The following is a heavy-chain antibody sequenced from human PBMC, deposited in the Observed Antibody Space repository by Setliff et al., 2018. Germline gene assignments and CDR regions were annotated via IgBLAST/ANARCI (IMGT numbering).Heavy chain of an antibody. J-gene: IGHJ6*02. CDR3: ARGDRYCSGGSCYLGASYYYGMDV. D-gene: IGHD2-15*01. V-gene: IGHV4-59*01. CDR2: IYYSGST. CDR1: GGSISSYY. Sequence: PSETLSLTCTVSGGSISSYYWSWIRQPPGKGLEWIGYIYYSGSTNYNPSRKSRVTISVDTSKNQFSLKLSSVTAADTAVYYCARGDRYCSGGSCYLGASYYYGMDVWGQGTTVTVSS.